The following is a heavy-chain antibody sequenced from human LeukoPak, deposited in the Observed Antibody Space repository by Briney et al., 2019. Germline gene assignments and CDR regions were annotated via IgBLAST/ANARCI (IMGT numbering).Heavy chain of an antibody. Sequence: GGSLRLSCVVSGCTFSSYPMSWVRQAPGKGLEWVSVISESGDVTHYADSMKGRFTISRDNTKNTLNLQMNGLRDEDTAIYYCARDSSHYLGSSDYWGQGALVTVSS. CDR1: GCTFSSYP. CDR2: ISESGDVT. D-gene: IGHD6-6*01. V-gene: IGHV3-23*01. J-gene: IGHJ4*02. CDR3: ARDSSHYLGSSDY.